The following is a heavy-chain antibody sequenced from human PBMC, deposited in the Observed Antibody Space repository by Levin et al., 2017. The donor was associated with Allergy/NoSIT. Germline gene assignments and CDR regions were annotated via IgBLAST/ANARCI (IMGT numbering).Heavy chain of an antibody. Sequence: SETLSLTCTVSGDSISGSPYYWNWIRQHLGKGLEWIGYIYYSGNTYYNPSLKSRVSMSVDTSKNQFSLKVTSVTAADTAVYYCARVYSAAGTASDGVFRYWGQGTLVTVSS. CDR3: ARVYSAAGTASDGVFRY. J-gene: IGHJ4*02. CDR1: GDSISGSPYY. CDR2: IYYSGNT. D-gene: IGHD6-13*01. V-gene: IGHV4-31*03.